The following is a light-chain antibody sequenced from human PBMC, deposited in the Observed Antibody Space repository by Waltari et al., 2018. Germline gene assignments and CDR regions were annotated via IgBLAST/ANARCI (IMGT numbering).Light chain of an antibody. V-gene: IGKV2-28*01. Sequence: DIVMTQSPLSLPVTPGEPASISCRSSQSLLHTNGYNYLDWYLQNPGQSPQLLIYLGSNRASGVPDRFSGSGSGTDFTLKISRVEAEDVGVYYCMQALQTPLTFGGGTKVEI. J-gene: IGKJ4*01. CDR1: QSLLHTNGYNY. CDR3: MQALQTPLT. CDR2: LGS.